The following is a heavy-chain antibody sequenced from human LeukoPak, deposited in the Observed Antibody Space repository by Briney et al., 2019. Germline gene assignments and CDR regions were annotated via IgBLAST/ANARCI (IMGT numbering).Heavy chain of an antibody. CDR3: ARRLRPGSYYFDY. V-gene: IGHV4-34*01. CDR1: GGSFSGYY. J-gene: IGHJ4*02. D-gene: IGHD4-17*01. Sequence: SETLSLTCAVYGGSFSGYYWSWIRQPPGKGLEWIGEINHSGSTNYKPSLKSRVTISVDTSKNQFSLKLSSVTAADTAVYYCARRLRPGSYYFDYWGQGTPVTVSS. CDR2: INHSGST.